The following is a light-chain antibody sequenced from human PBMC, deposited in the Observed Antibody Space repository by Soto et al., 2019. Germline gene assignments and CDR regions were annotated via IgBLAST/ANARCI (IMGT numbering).Light chain of an antibody. CDR3: QQLKSYPIT. Sequence: DIQLTQSPSFLSASVGDRVTITCRASQGPSSYLAWYQQKPGKAPNLMIYAAFTLQSGVPSRFSGSGSGTECTLTISSLQPEDVATYYCQQLKSYPITFGQGTRLEIK. J-gene: IGKJ5*01. CDR1: QGPSSY. V-gene: IGKV1-9*01. CDR2: AAF.